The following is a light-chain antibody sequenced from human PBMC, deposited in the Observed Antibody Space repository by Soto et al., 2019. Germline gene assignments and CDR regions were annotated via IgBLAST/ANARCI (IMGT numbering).Light chain of an antibody. CDR2: GAS. V-gene: IGKV3-15*01. CDR1: QSVSTN. CDR3: QQYNTWWT. Sequence: EIVMTQSPVTLSVSLGERATLSCRASQSVSTNLAWYQQRPGQAPRLLIHGASIRATGIPARFSGSGSGTEFTLTISSLQSEDFAVYYCQQYNTWWTFGQGTKVEIK. J-gene: IGKJ1*01.